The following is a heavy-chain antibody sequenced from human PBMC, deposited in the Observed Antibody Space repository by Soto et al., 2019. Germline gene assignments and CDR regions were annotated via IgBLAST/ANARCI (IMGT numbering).Heavy chain of an antibody. CDR2: IYTSGNT. V-gene: IGHV4-4*07. CDR1: GGSFTGHY. D-gene: IGHD6-13*01. J-gene: IGHJ4*02. Sequence: SETLSLTCTVSGGSFTGHYWSWIRQPAGKGLEWIGRIYTSGNTNYNPSLKGRVTISVDTSKNQFSLKLSSVTAADTAVYYCARGAPYSSSWYYFDYWGQGTLVTVSS. CDR3: ARGAPYSSSWYYFDY.